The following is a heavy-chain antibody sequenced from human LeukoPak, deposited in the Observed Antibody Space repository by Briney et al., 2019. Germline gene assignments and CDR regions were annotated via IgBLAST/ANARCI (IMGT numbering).Heavy chain of an antibody. D-gene: IGHD2-8*02. J-gene: IGHJ4*02. CDR1: GGSISSGGYS. CDR3: ARGTAGLYYFDY. V-gene: IGHV4-30-4*07. Sequence: SETLSLTCAVSGGSISSGGYSWSWIRQPPGKGLEWIGYIYYGGSTYYNPSLKSRVTISVDTSKNQFSLKLSSVTAADTAVYYCARGTAGLYYFDYWGQGTLVTVSS. CDR2: IYYGGST.